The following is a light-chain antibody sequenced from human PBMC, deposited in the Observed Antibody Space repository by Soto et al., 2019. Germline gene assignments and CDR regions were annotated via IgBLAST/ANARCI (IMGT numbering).Light chain of an antibody. V-gene: IGKV1-6*01. Sequence: AVQMTQSPSSLSASVGDRVTITCRASQGITNDLGWYQQKPGTAPKLLIYAASSLQSGVPSRFSGSGSGTDFTLTISSLQPEDFATYYCLQDYNSPWTFGQGTKVDIK. CDR1: QGITND. J-gene: IGKJ1*01. CDR2: AAS. CDR3: LQDYNSPWT.